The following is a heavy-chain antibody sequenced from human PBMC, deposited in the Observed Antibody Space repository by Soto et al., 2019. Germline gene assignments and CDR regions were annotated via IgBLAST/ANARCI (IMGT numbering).Heavy chain of an antibody. V-gene: IGHV1-69*01. CDR2: ISPIFGTP. CDR1: GGTFSSYT. J-gene: IGHJ4*02. D-gene: IGHD1-26*01. Sequence: QVQLVQSGAEVKKPGSSVTVSCKASGGTFSSYTISWVRQAPGQGLEWMAGISPIFGTPIYAQKFQDRVTITADDSTMTAYMEMNRLTSEDTAVYYCARGRDQPPVGLYFDSWGEGTRVTVSS. CDR3: ARGRDQPPVGLYFDS.